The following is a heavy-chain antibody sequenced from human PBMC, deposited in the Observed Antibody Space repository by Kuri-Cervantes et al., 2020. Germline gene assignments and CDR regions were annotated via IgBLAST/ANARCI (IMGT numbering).Heavy chain of an antibody. J-gene: IGHJ4*02. CDR1: GFTFSSYG. Sequence: LSLTCAASGFTFSSYGMHWVRQAPGKGLEWVAVISYDGSNKYYADSVKGRFTISRDNSKNTLYLQMNSLRVEDTSVYYCARDLGGIQLWDMLDYWGQGTLVTVSS. D-gene: IGHD5-18*01. CDR2: ISYDGSNK. V-gene: IGHV3-30*03. CDR3: ARDLGGIQLWDMLDY.